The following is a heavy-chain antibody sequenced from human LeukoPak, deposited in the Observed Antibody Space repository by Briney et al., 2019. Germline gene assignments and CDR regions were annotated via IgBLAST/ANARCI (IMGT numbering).Heavy chain of an antibody. CDR1: GGSISSGGYY. CDR3: ARVGGKRIKKKYNWFDP. V-gene: IGHV4-31*03. CDR2: INYSGST. J-gene: IGHJ5*02. Sequence: SQTLSLTCTVSGGSISSGGYYWSWIRQHPGKGLEWIGYINYSGSTHYNPSLKSRVTISVDTSKNQFSLKLSSVTAADTAVYYCARVGGKRIKKKYNWFDPWGQGTLVTVSS. D-gene: IGHD3-16*01.